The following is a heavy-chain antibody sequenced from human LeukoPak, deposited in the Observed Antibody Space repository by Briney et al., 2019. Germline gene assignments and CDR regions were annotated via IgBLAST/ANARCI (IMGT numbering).Heavy chain of an antibody. D-gene: IGHD2-2*01. CDR2: INPNSGGT. J-gene: IGHJ6*03. CDR1: GYTFTGYY. CDR3: ARVGSTSFADYYMDV. Sequence: ASVKVSCKASGYTFTGYYMHWVRQAPGQGLEWMGWINPNSGGTNYAQKFQGRVTMTRDTSISTAYMELSRLRSDDTAVYYCARVGSTSFADYYMDVWGKGTTVTVSS. V-gene: IGHV1-2*02.